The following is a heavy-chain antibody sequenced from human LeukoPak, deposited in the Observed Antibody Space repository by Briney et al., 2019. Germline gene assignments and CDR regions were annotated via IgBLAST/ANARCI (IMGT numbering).Heavy chain of an antibody. Sequence: SETLSHTCTVSGDSIGSNYWSWIRQPAGKGLEWIGRIYPSGSNYNPSLKSRVTISVDKSKNQFSLKLISVTAADTAMYYCAKSSGSYRPWGQGTMVTVSS. CDR1: GDSIGSNY. CDR2: IYPSGS. D-gene: IGHD1-26*01. CDR3: AKSSGSYRP. V-gene: IGHV4-4*07. J-gene: IGHJ5*02.